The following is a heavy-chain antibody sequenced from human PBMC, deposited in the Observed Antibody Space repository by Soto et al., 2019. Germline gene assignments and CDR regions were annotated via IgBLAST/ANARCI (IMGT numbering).Heavy chain of an antibody. D-gene: IGHD5-12*01. J-gene: IGHJ4*02. CDR3: ARGRDGYNFYFDY. Sequence: TLSLTCTVSGGSISSGEYYWTWIRQPPGKGLEWIGYISYSGSTHYSPSLKSRVSISVDTSKNQFSLNLTSVTAADTAVYYCARGRDGYNFYFDYWGQGTLVTVSS. V-gene: IGHV4-30-4*01. CDR1: GGSISSGEYY. CDR2: ISYSGST.